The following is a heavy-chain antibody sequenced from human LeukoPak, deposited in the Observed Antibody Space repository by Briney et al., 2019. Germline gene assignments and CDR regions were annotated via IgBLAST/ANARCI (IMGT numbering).Heavy chain of an antibody. CDR2: ISSSSSTI. CDR1: GSTFSSYS. J-gene: IGHJ3*02. D-gene: IGHD2-2*01. CDR3: ARSGLGYCSSTSCQGAFDI. V-gene: IGHV3-48*01. Sequence: GGSLRLSCAASGSTFSSYSMNWVRQAPGKGLEWVSYISSSSSTIYYADSVKGRFTISRDNAKNSLYLQMNSLRAEDTAVYYCARSGLGYCSSTSCQGAFDIWGQGTMVTVSS.